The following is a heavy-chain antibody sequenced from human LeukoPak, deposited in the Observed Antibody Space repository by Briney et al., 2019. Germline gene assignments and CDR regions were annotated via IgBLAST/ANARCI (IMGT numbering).Heavy chain of an antibody. CDR1: GGSFSGYY. Sequence: SETLSLTCAVYGGSFSGYYWSWIRQPPGKGLEWIGETNHSGSTNYNPSLKSRVTISVDTSKNQFSLKLSSVTAADTAVYYCARGALRYFDWLPSPNWFDPWGQGTLVTVSS. V-gene: IGHV4-34*01. D-gene: IGHD3-9*01. CDR2: TNHSGST. J-gene: IGHJ5*02. CDR3: ARGALRYFDWLPSPNWFDP.